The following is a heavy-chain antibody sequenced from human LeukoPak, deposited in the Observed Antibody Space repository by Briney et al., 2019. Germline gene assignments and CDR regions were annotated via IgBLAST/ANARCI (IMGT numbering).Heavy chain of an antibody. D-gene: IGHD6-13*01. CDR2: ISSSGRNI. Sequence: PGGSLRLSCAASGFTFSNYEFNWVRQAPGKGLEWVSYISSSGRNIYYADSVKGRFTISRDNAKNSLYLQMNSLRAEDTAVYYCAKKRSSGTRLAAAPTWGQGTLVTVSS. CDR3: AKKRSSGTRLAAAPT. V-gene: IGHV3-48*03. CDR1: GFTFSNYE. J-gene: IGHJ4*02.